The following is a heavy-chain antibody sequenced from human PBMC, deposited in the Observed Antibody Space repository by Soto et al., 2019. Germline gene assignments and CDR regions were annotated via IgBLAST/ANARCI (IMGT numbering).Heavy chain of an antibody. CDR2: VYGGGSI. V-gene: IGHV3-53*02. Sequence: EVRLVETGGGLIQPGGSLRLSCAASGGTVSSNYMSWVRQAPGKGLEWVSVVYGGGSIFYADSVKGRFTSSRDNSKNTLDLQMDNLRAEDTAVYYCARGHTDYDPSGTFEYWGAGTLVTVSS. D-gene: IGHD3-16*01. CDR1: GGTVSSNY. CDR3: ARGHTDYDPSGTFEY. J-gene: IGHJ4*02.